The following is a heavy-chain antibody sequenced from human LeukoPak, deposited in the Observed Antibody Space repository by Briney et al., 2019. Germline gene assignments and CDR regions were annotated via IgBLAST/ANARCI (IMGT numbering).Heavy chain of an antibody. D-gene: IGHD3-16*01. CDR1: RFTFSNAW. Sequence: GGSLRLSCAASRFTFSNAWMSWVRQAPGKGLEWVGRIKSKTDGGTTDYAAPVKGRFTISRDDSKNTLYLQMNSLKTEDTAVYFCTTDPRIGRFFDDWGQGTLVTVSS. CDR2: IKSKTDGGTT. V-gene: IGHV3-15*01. J-gene: IGHJ4*02. CDR3: TTDPRIGRFFDD.